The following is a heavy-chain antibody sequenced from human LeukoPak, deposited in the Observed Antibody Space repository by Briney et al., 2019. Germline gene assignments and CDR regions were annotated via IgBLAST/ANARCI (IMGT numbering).Heavy chain of an antibody. D-gene: IGHD2-15*01. J-gene: IGHJ6*04. CDR3: VKVKYCSGGSCYGSYGMDV. CDR1: RFTFSSYA. V-gene: IGHV3-64D*06. Sequence: VSLRLSCSASRFTFSSYAMHWVRQAPGKGREYVSTINSNGSSTYYADSVKGRFTISRDNSKNTLYLQMSSLRAEDTAVYYCVKVKYCSGGSCYGSYGMDVWGKGTTVTVSS. CDR2: INSNGSST.